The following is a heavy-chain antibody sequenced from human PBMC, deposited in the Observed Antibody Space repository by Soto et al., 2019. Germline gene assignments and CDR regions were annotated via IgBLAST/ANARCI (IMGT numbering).Heavy chain of an antibody. CDR2: IWYDGSNK. J-gene: IGHJ4*02. V-gene: IGHV3-33*01. CDR3: AREGQSSSWYDY. D-gene: IGHD6-13*01. CDR1: GFTFSSYG. Sequence: QVQLVESGGGVVQPGRSLRLSCAASGFTFSSYGMHWVRQAPGKGLEWVAVIWYDGSNKYSADSVKGRFTVSRDNSNNTLYLQMNSLRAEDTAVYYCAREGQSSSWYDYWGQGTLVTVSS.